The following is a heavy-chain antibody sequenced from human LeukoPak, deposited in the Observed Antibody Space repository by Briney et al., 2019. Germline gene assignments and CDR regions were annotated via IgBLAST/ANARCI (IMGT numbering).Heavy chain of an antibody. D-gene: IGHD3-3*01. CDR2: ISYDGSNK. Sequence: GGSLRLSCAASGFTFSSYGMHWVRQAPGKGLEWVAVISYDGSNKYYADSVKGRFTISRDNSKNTLYLQMNSLRAEDTAVYYCAKDLEHYDFWSGYDYWGQRTLVTVSS. J-gene: IGHJ4*02. CDR1: GFTFSSYG. CDR3: AKDLEHYDFWSGYDY. V-gene: IGHV3-30*18.